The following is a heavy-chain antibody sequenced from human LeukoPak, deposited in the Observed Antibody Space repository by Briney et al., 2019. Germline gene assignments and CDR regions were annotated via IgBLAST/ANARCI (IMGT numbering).Heavy chain of an antibody. CDR1: GGSISSHY. D-gene: IGHD3-22*01. Sequence: PSETLSLTCTVSGGSISSHYWSWIRQPPGKGLEWIGYIYYSGSTNYNPSLKSRVTISVDTSKNQFSLKLSSVTAADTAVYYCARWALDYYDSSGYYYVFDYWGQGTLVTVSS. J-gene: IGHJ4*02. V-gene: IGHV4-59*11. CDR2: IYYSGST. CDR3: ARWALDYYDSSGYYYVFDY.